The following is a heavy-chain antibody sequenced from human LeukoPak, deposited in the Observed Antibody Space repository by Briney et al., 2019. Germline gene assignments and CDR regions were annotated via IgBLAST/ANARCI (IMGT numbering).Heavy chain of an antibody. J-gene: IGHJ3*02. CDR1: GDTFSSYA. CDR2: IIPIFGTA. V-gene: IGHV1-69*01. Sequence: SVKASCKASGDTFSSYAISWVRQAPGQGLEWMGGIIPIFGTANYAQKFQGRVTITADESTSTAYMELSSLRSEDTAVYYCARGCGGDCGDAFDIWGQGTMVTVSS. CDR3: ARGCGGDCGDAFDI. D-gene: IGHD2-21*02.